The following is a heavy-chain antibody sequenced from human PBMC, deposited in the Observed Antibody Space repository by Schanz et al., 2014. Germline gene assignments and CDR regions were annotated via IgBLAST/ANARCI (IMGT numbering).Heavy chain of an antibody. D-gene: IGHD3-10*01. V-gene: IGHV3-30*02. J-gene: IGHJ4*02. CDR2: LRSVGSRR. CDR1: GYSFSDYD. CDR3: AKDPPRGVRTPIKPTLDY. Sequence: VQLVESGGGVVQPGGSLRLSCVGSGYSFSDYDMYWIRQAPGKGLEWLAFLRSVGSRRAYADSVKGRFNISRANSRTPLSMQMSSLRPEATAVYYCAKDPPRGVRTPIKPTLDYWGQGTRVTVS.